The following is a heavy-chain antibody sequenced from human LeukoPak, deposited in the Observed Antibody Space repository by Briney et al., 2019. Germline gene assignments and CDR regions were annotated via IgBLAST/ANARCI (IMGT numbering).Heavy chain of an antibody. CDR2: IKYDGSEI. V-gene: IGHV3-7*01. CDR3: ARDIAAPGLFFDY. Sequence: GGSLRLSCAASGFTLRSYWMSWVRQAPGKGLGWVANIKYDGSEIDYVDSVKGRFTISRDNAKNSLYLQMNSLRAEDTAVYYCARDIAAPGLFFDYWGQGTLVTVSS. D-gene: IGHD6-13*01. J-gene: IGHJ4*02. CDR1: GFTLRSYW.